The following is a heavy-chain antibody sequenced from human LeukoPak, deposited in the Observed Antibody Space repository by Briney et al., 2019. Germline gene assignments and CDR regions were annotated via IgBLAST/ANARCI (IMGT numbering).Heavy chain of an antibody. V-gene: IGHV1-2*02. Sequence: ASVKVSCKASGYTFTGYYMHWVRQAPGQGLEWMGWINPNSGGTNYAQKFQGRVTMTRDTSISTAYMELSRLRSDDTAVYYCARVPKVVVTCFDIWGQGTMVTVSS. D-gene: IGHD3-22*01. CDR2: INPNSGGT. J-gene: IGHJ3*02. CDR1: GYTFTGYY. CDR3: ARVPKVVVTCFDI.